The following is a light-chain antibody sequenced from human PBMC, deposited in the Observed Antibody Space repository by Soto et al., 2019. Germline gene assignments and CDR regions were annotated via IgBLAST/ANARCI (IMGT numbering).Light chain of an antibody. J-gene: IGKJ1*01. CDR3: QQYNSSPWT. Sequence: DIQMTQSPSTLSASVGDRVTITCRASQSISSWLAWYQQKPEKAPKLLIYKASSLESGDPSRFSGSGSGTEFTLTITSLQPDDFATYYCQQYNSSPWTFGQGTMVEIK. CDR2: KAS. V-gene: IGKV1-5*03. CDR1: QSISSW.